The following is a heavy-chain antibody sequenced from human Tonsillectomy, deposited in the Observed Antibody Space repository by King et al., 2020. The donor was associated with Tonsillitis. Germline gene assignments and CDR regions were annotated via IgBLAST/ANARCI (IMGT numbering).Heavy chain of an antibody. J-gene: IGHJ4*02. CDR2: ISSNGGST. CDR1: GFTFSSYA. V-gene: IGHV3-64D*06. Sequence: VQLVESGGGLVQPGGSLRLSCSASGFTFSSYAMHWVRQAPGKGLEYVSAISSNGGSTYYADSVKGRFTISRDNSKNTLYLQMSSLRAEDTAVYYCVKDRLEDYYDSSGYYGPLDYGGQGPLVTVSS. CDR3: VKDRLEDYYDSSGYYGPLDY. D-gene: IGHD3-22*01.